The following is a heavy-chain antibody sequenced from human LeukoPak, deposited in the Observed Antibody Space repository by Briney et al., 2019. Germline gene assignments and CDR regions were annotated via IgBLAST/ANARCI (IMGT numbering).Heavy chain of an antibody. CDR3: ARLRHYYDSSGYQAFDY. J-gene: IGHJ4*02. D-gene: IGHD3-22*01. CDR2: IYCSGST. CDR1: GGSISSSSYY. Sequence: SETLSLTCTVSGGSISSSSYYWGWIRQPPGKGLEWIGSIYCSGSTYYNPSLKSRVTISVDTSKNQFSLKLSSVTAADTAVYYCARLRHYYDSSGYQAFDYWGQGTLVTVSS. V-gene: IGHV4-39*01.